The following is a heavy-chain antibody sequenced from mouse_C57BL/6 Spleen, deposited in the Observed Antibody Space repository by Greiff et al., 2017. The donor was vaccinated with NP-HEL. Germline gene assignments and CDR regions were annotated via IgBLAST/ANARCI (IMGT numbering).Heavy chain of an antibody. Sequence: QVQLKQPGAELVMPGASVKLSCKASGYTFTSYWMHWVKQRPGQGLEWIGEIDPSDSYTNYNQKFKGKSTLTVDKSSITAYMQLSSLTSEDSAVYYCASYGNYGDAWFAYWGQGTLVTVSA. CDR3: ASYGNYGDAWFAY. D-gene: IGHD2-1*01. CDR2: IDPSDSYT. V-gene: IGHV1-69*01. CDR1: GYTFTSYW. J-gene: IGHJ3*01.